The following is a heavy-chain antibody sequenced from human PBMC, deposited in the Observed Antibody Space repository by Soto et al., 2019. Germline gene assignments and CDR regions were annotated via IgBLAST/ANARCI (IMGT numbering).Heavy chain of an antibody. V-gene: IGHV1-18*01. CDR3: ARDYHGDYVPDY. Sequence: ASVKVSCKASGYTFTSYGISWVRQAPGQGLQWMGWISVYNGNTNYAQKLQGRVTMTRDTSTSTVYMELSSLRSEDTAVYYCARDYHGDYVPDYWGQGTLVTVSS. CDR2: ISVYNGNT. CDR1: GYTFTSYG. J-gene: IGHJ4*02. D-gene: IGHD4-17*01.